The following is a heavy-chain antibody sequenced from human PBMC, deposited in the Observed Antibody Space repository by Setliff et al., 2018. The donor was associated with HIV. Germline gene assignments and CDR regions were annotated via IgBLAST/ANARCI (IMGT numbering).Heavy chain of an antibody. CDR2: INPSGGRT. CDR3: ARDQGDNFWSGYCLDY. D-gene: IGHD3-3*01. CDR1: GYTFTSYY. Sequence: ASVKVSCKASGYTFTSYYMHWVRQAPGQGLEWMGIINPSGGRTSYAQKFQGRVTMTRDTSSSTVYMELSSLRSEDTAVYYCARDQGDNFWSGYCLDYWGQGTLVTV. V-gene: IGHV1-46*01. J-gene: IGHJ4*02.